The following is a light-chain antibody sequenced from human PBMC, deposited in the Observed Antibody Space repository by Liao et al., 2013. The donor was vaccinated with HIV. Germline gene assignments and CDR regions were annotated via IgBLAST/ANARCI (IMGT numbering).Light chain of an antibody. V-gene: IGLV3-1*01. CDR1: KLGDKY. J-gene: IGLJ2*01. Sequence: SYELTQAPSVSVSPGQTARITCSGDKLGDKYVSWYQQRPGRSPVLVIYQDTKRPPGIPERFSGSNSGNTATLSVSGTQAMDEADYYCQAWDRNTAIFGGGTKLTVL. CDR2: QDT. CDR3: QAWDRNTAI.